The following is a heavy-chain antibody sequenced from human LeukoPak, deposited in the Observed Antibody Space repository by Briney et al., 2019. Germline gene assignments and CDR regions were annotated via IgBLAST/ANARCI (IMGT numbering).Heavy chain of an antibody. Sequence: SETLSLTCTVSGGSMSNYYWSWIRQPPGRGLEWIGYIHYSGNTNYNPSLKSRVTISVDTSKNQFSLELSSVTAADTAVYYCAGHYGSGFDYWGQGTLVTVSS. V-gene: IGHV4-59*08. D-gene: IGHD3-10*01. J-gene: IGHJ4*02. CDR1: GGSMSNYY. CDR2: IHYSGNT. CDR3: AGHYGSGFDY.